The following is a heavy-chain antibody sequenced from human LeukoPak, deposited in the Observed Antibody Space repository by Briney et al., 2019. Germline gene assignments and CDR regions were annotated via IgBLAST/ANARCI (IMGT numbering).Heavy chain of an antibody. CDR1: GGTFSSYA. CDR2: IIPIFGTA. D-gene: IGHD6-6*01. Sequence: SVKVSCKAPGGTFSSYAISWVRQAPGQGLEWMGGIIPIFGTANYAQKFQGRVTITADESTSTAYMELSSLRSEDTAVYYCARGTAAISSSSRAHYYYGMDVWGQGTTVTVSS. CDR3: ARGTAAISSSSRAHYYYGMDV. V-gene: IGHV1-69*13. J-gene: IGHJ6*02.